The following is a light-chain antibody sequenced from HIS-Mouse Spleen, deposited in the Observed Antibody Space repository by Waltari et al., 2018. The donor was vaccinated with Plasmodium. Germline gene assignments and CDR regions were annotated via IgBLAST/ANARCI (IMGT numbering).Light chain of an antibody. CDR3: AAWDDSLNGVV. Sequence: QSVLTQPPSASGTPGQRVTISCSGSSSNIGSNTVNWYQPLPGPAPKLLIYSHNQRPSGVPDRFSGSKSGTSASLAISGLQSEDEADYYCAAWDDSLNGVVFGGGTKLTVL. CDR1: SSNIGSNT. CDR2: SHN. V-gene: IGLV1-44*01. J-gene: IGLJ2*01.